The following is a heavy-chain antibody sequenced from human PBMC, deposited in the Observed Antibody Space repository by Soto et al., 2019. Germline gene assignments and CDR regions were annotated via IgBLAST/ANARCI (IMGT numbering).Heavy chain of an antibody. CDR2: VYFSGST. Sequence: QVQLQESGPGLVKPSETLSLTCTVSGDSISDYYWNWIRQPPGKGLEWLGYVYFSGSTNYNPALKSRVAISVDTSKTQFSLKLISVPAADTAVYYCARDRCRSDCQTGGFDYWGQGTLVTVSS. J-gene: IGHJ4*02. CDR3: ARDRCRSDCQTGGFDY. V-gene: IGHV4-59*01. D-gene: IGHD2-21*02. CDR1: GDSISDYY.